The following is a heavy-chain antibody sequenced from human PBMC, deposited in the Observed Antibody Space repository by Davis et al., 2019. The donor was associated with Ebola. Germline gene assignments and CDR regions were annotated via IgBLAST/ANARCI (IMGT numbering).Heavy chain of an antibody. Sequence: GESLKISCAASGFTFSRYSMNWVRQAPGKGLERVSYISSSSSTLYYADSVKGRFTISRDNAKNSLYLQMNSLRDDDTAVYYCARAVVDIVATPYFDYWGQGTLVPVSS. V-gene: IGHV3-48*02. CDR3: ARAVVDIVATPYFDY. CDR2: ISSSSSTL. D-gene: IGHD5-12*01. CDR1: GFTFSRYS. J-gene: IGHJ4*02.